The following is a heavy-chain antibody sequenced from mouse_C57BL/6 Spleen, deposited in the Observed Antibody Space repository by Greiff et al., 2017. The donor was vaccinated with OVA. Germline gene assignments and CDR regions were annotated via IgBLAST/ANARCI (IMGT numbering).Heavy chain of an antibody. CDR1: GFTFSDAW. D-gene: IGHD2-4*01. CDR2: IRNKANNHAT. J-gene: IGHJ4*01. Sequence: EVKLEESGGGLVQPGGSMKLSCAASGFTFSDAWMDWVRQSPEKGLEWVAEIRNKANNHATYYAESVKGRFTISRDDSKSSVYLQMNSLRAEDTGIYYCTRVPYDYDGNYYAMDYWGQGTSVTVSS. CDR3: TRVPYDYDGNYYAMDY. V-gene: IGHV6-6*01.